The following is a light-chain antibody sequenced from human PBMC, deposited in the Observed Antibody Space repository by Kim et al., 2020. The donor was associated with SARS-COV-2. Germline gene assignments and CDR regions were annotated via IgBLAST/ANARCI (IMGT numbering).Light chain of an antibody. CDR1: SSDVGDNNS. CDR2: DVS. V-gene: IGLV2-8*01. J-gene: IGLJ3*02. Sequence: PGQSVTISCTGTSSDVGDNNSVSWYQQHPGKAPKLMIYDVSKRPAGVPDRFSGSKAGNTASLTVSGLQADDEADYYCTSYAGSNWVFGGATKLTVL. CDR3: TSYAGSNWV.